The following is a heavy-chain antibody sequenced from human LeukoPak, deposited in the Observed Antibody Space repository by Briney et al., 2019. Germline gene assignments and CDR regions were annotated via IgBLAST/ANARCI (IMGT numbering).Heavy chain of an antibody. D-gene: IGHD6-19*01. V-gene: IGHV3-21*04. J-gene: IGHJ5*02. CDR3: AKDLVPGDFVRSGWYRGNWFDP. CDR2: ISSSSSYI. CDR1: GFTFSSYS. Sequence: GGSLRLSCAASGFTFSSYSMNWVRQAPGKGLEWVSSISSSSSYIYYADSVKGRFTISRDNAKNSLYLQMNSLRADDTAVYYCAKDLVPGDFVRSGWYRGNWFDPWGQGTLVTVSS.